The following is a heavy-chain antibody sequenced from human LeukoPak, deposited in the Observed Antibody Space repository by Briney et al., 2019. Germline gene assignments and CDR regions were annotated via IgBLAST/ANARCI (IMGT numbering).Heavy chain of an antibody. D-gene: IGHD5-24*01. CDR1: GFTLTSYA. Sequence: GGSLRLSCAASGFTLTSYAMSWVRQAPGKGLEWVSAISGSGGSTYYADSVKGRFTISRDNSKSTLFLQMNSLRAEDTAVYYCAKDPRVGSRVATPCHWGQGTLVTVSS. CDR2: ISGSGGST. V-gene: IGHV3-23*01. J-gene: IGHJ4*02. CDR3: AKDPRVGSRVATPCH.